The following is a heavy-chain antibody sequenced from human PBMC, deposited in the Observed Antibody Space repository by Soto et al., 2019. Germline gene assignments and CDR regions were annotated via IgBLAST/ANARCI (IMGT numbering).Heavy chain of an antibody. J-gene: IGHJ6*02. Sequence: QVQLVESGGGVVQPGRSLRLSCAASGFTFSSYGMHWVRQAPGKGLEWVAVIWYDGSNKYYADSVKGRFTISRDNSKNTLYLQMNSLRAEDTAVYFCARVLDSHIAVAGPYYYYGMDVWGQGTTVTVSS. CDR3: ARVLDSHIAVAGPYYYYGMDV. D-gene: IGHD6-19*01. V-gene: IGHV3-33*01. CDR2: IWYDGSNK. CDR1: GFTFSSYG.